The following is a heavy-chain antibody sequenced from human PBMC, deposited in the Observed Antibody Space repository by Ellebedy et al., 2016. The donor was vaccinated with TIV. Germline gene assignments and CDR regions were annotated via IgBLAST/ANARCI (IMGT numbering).Heavy chain of an antibody. Sequence: GESLKISCRGSGYKLTNYWIGWVRQMPGKGLEWIGNIYPGDSNTMYSPSFQGQVTISADKSVSTAYLQWSSLKASATALYFCASNYGYGVPVDFWGQGTLVIVSS. CDR3: ASNYGYGVPVDF. D-gene: IGHD5-18*01. J-gene: IGHJ4*02. V-gene: IGHV5-51*01. CDR1: GYKLTNYW. CDR2: IYPGDSNT.